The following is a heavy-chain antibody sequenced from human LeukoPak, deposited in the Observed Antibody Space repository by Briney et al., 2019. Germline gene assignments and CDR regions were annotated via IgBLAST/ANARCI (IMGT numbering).Heavy chain of an antibody. CDR1: GGSISSGGYY. CDR3: ARQSDGGNWIDY. D-gene: IGHD4-23*01. CDR2: IYYSGST. J-gene: IGHJ4*02. Sequence: KASETLSLTCTVSGGSISSGGYYWSWIRQHPGKGLEWIGYIYYSGSTYYNPSLKSRVTIPVDTSKNQFSLKLSSVTAADTAVYYCARQSDGGNWIDYWGQGTLVTVSS. V-gene: IGHV4-31*03.